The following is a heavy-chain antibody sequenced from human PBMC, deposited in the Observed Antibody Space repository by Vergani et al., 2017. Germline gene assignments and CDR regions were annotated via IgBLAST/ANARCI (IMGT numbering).Heavy chain of an antibody. Sequence: EVQLLESGGGLVQPGGSLRLSCAASGFTFSTYAMIWVRQAPGKGFEWVSTISSDGGSTYYADSVKGRFTISRDKSKNTLSLQMNSLTAEDTAIYYCAGPQGTSAYYYGGFDYWGQGILVTVSS. CDR3: AGPQGTSAYYYGGFDY. J-gene: IGHJ4*02. V-gene: IGHV3-23*01. D-gene: IGHD3-22*01. CDR1: GFTFSTYA. CDR2: ISSDGGST.